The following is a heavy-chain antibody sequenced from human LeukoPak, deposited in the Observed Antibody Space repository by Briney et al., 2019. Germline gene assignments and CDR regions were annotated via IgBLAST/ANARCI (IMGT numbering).Heavy chain of an antibody. J-gene: IGHJ6*02. V-gene: IGHV3-30*18. CDR3: AKDRVGPGSYNYIMDV. CDR2: LSFNGVNA. Sequence: GTSLTLSCAASGFSFSNYGMHWVRQAPGMGLEWVAVLSFNGVNAYYADSVRGRFTVSRENSRNYLQMNSLRAEDTAVYFCAKDRVGPGSYNYIMDVWGQGTTVTVSS. CDR1: GFSFSNYG. D-gene: IGHD5-24*01.